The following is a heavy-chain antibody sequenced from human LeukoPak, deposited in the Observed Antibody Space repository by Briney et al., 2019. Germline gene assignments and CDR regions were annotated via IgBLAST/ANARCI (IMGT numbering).Heavy chain of an antibody. CDR1: GVTFSDYY. CDR2: ISSSSSYT. D-gene: IGHD2-2*01. V-gene: IGHV3-11*05. J-gene: IGHJ4*02. Sequence: KPGGSLRLSCAASGVTFSDYYMSWIRQAPGKGLEWVSYISSSSSYTNYADSVKGRFTISRDNAKNSLYLQMNSLRAEDTAVYYCARVSPHCSSTSCYDDYWGQGTLVTVSS. CDR3: ARVSPHCSSTSCYDDY.